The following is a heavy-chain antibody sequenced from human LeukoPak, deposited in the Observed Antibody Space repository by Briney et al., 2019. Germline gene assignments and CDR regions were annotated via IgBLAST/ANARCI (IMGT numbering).Heavy chain of an antibody. J-gene: IGHJ6*03. Sequence: PSETLSLTCTVSGGSIKNYYWNWIRQPAGKGLEWIGRMHTSGSTNHNPSLKSRVTTSVDTSKNQFSLKLTSVTAADTAVYYCARQLEGHYDILTGYYHYYYYMDVWGKGTTVTVSS. D-gene: IGHD3-9*01. V-gene: IGHV4-4*07. CDR2: MHTSGST. CDR3: ARQLEGHYDILTGYYHYYYYMDV. CDR1: GGSIKNYY.